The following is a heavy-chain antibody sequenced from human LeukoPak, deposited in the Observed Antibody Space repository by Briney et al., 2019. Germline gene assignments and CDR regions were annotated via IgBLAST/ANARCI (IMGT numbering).Heavy chain of an antibody. CDR2: MNPNSGNT. Sequence: VASVKVSCKASGYTFTSYDINWVRQATGQGLEWMGWMNPNSGNTGYAQKFQGRVTMTRNTSISTAYMELSSLRSEDTAVYYCARGQTTNTAPFDYWGQGTLVTVSS. V-gene: IGHV1-8*01. CDR3: ARGQTTNTAPFDY. D-gene: IGHD4-17*01. CDR1: GYTFTSYD. J-gene: IGHJ4*02.